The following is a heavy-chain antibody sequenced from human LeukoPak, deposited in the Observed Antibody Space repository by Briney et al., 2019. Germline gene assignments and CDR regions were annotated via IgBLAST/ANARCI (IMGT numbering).Heavy chain of an antibody. V-gene: IGHV4-59*12. CDR1: GGSISSYY. Sequence: SETLSLTCTVSGGSISSYYWSWIRQPPGKGLEWIGYIYYSGSTNYNPSLKSRVTISVDTSKNQFSLKLSSVTAADTAVYYCARDRWLGDAFDIWGQGTMVTVSS. J-gene: IGHJ3*02. CDR2: IYYSGST. D-gene: IGHD3-22*01. CDR3: ARDRWLGDAFDI.